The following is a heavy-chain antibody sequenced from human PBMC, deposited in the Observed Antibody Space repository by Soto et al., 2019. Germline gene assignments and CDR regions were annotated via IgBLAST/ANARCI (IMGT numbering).Heavy chain of an antibody. CDR3: TRCGIRYHSIGYYLGIDGMDV. Sequence: ASVKVSCKASGGTFNSYAITLVRHAPGQGLEWMGGTIPMFGTTNYAEKFQGRVTITADESTNTAYMELSSLRSEDTAVYYCTRCGIRYHSIGYYLGIDGMDVWGQGTTVTVSS. V-gene: IGHV1-69*13. CDR1: GGTFNSYA. J-gene: IGHJ6*02. D-gene: IGHD3-22*01. CDR2: TIPMFGTT.